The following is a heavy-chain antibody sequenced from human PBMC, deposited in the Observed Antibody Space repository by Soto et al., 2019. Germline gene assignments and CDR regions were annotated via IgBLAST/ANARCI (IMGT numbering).Heavy chain of an antibody. CDR2: IYYSGST. D-gene: IGHD3-22*01. J-gene: IGHJ3*02. CDR3: AREKNYYDSWADAFDI. V-gene: IGHV4-31*03. CDR1: GGSISSGGYY. Sequence: QVQLQESGPGLVKPSQTLSLTCTVSGGSISSGGYYWSWIRQHPGKGLEWIGYIYYSGSTYYNPSLKSRVTISVDTSKHQFSLKLSSVTAADTAVYYCAREKNYYDSWADAFDIWGQGTMVTVSS.